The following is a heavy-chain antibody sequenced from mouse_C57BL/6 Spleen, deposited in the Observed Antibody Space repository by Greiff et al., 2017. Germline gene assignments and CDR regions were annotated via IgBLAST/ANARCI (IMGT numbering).Heavy chain of an antibody. CDR2: ISDGGSYT. CDR3: AREAKTGYFDY. D-gene: IGHD4-1*01. V-gene: IGHV5-4*01. CDR1: GFTFSSYA. Sequence: EVKLVESGGGLVKPGGSLKLSCAASGFTFSSYAMSWVRQTPEKRLEWVATISDGGSYTYYPDNVKGRFTISRDNAKNNLYLQMSHLKSEDTAMYYCAREAKTGYFDYWGKGTTLTVSS. J-gene: IGHJ2*01.